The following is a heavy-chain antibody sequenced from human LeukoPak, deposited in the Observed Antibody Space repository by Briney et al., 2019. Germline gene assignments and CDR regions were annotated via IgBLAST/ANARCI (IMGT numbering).Heavy chain of an antibody. CDR3: AIGYDILTGYSIYYYYYYMDV. CDR1: GGTFSSYA. J-gene: IGHJ6*03. D-gene: IGHD3-9*01. V-gene: IGHV1-69*13. Sequence: SVKVSCKASGGTFSSYAISWVRQAPGQGLEWMGGIIPIFGTANYAQKFQGRVTITADESTSTAYMELSSLRSEDTAVYYCAIGYDILTGYSIYYYYYYMDVWGKGTTVTVSS. CDR2: IIPIFGTA.